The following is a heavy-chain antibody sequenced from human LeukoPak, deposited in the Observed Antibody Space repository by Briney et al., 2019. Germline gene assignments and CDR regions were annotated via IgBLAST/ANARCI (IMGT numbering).Heavy chain of an antibody. CDR1: GFTFSNYW. J-gene: IGHJ4*02. CDR2: IKQGGSER. V-gene: IGHV3-7*01. Sequence: GGSLRLSCAASGFTFSNYWMSWVRQAPGKGLEWVANIKQGGSERYYVDSVKGRFTISRDNAKNSLYLQMNSLRAEDTAVYYCARYGGSYHFDNWGQGTLVTVSS. CDR3: ARYGGSYHFDN. D-gene: IGHD1-26*01.